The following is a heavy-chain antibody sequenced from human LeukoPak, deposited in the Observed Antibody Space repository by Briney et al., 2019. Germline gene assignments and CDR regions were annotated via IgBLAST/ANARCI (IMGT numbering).Heavy chain of an antibody. CDR1: GFTFSSYW. J-gene: IGHJ4*02. V-gene: IGHV3-7*01. Sequence: PGGSLRLSCAASGFTFSSYWMSWVRQAPGKGLEWVANIKQDGSEKYYVDSVKGRFTISRDNAKNSLYLQMNSLRAEDTAVYYCARDVRGVQLWKIFDYWGQGTLVTVSS. CDR3: ARDVRGVQLWKIFDY. CDR2: IKQDGSEK. D-gene: IGHD5-18*01.